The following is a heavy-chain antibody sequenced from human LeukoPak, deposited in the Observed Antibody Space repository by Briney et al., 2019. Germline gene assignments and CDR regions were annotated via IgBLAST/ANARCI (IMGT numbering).Heavy chain of an antibody. CDR2: INHSGST. CDR3: ARVEEGYGSGRRENYYYYYMDV. Sequence: SQTLSLTCAVYGGSFSGYYWSWIRQPPGKGLEWIGEINHSGSTNYNPSLKSRVTISVDTSKKQFSLKLSSVTAADTAVYYCARVEEGYGSGRRENYYYYYMDVWGKGTTVTISS. V-gene: IGHV4-34*01. D-gene: IGHD3-10*01. J-gene: IGHJ6*03. CDR1: GGSFSGYY.